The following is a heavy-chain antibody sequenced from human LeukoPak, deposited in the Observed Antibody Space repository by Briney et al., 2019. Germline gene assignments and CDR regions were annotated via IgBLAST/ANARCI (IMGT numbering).Heavy chain of an antibody. CDR1: GYTFTSYA. Sequence: GASVKVSCKASGYTFTSYAMNLVRQAPGQGLEWMGWINTYTGNPTYAQGFTGRFVFSLDTSVSTAYLQISSLKAEDTAVYYCARWDYDSSGYALYYFDYWGQGTLVTVSS. CDR2: INTYTGNP. D-gene: IGHD3-22*01. V-gene: IGHV7-4-1*02. J-gene: IGHJ4*02. CDR3: ARWDYDSSGYALYYFDY.